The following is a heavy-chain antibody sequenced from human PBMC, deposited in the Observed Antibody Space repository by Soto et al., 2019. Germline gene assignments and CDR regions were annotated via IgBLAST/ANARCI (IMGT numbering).Heavy chain of an antibody. Sequence: ASVKVSCKASGYTFTSYDINWVRQATGQGLEWMGWMNPNSGNTGYAQKFQGRVTMTRNTSISTAYMELSSLRSEDTAVYYCAGEGYYDMLTGSSEPLGAFDIWGQGTMVTVSS. CDR1: GYTFTSYD. CDR2: MNPNSGNT. V-gene: IGHV1-8*01. D-gene: IGHD3-9*01. CDR3: AGEGYYDMLTGSSEPLGAFDI. J-gene: IGHJ3*02.